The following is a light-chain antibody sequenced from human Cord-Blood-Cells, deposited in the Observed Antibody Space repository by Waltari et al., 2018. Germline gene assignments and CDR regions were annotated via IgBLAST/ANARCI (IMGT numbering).Light chain of an antibody. J-gene: IGKJ1*01. CDR3: QQYYNTPRT. CDR1: QRISSY. Sequence: DIQMTQSPSSLSASVGDRVTITCRASQRISSYLNWYQQKPGKAPKLLIYAASSLQTGVPSRFSGSGSGTDFTLTISSLQPEDFATYYCQQYYNTPRTFGQGTKVEIK. CDR2: AAS. V-gene: IGKV1-39*01.